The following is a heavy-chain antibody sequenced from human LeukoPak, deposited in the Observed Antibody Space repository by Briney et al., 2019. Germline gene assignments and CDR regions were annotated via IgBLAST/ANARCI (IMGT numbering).Heavy chain of an antibody. CDR2: INPAGSSA. J-gene: IGHJ5*02. Sequence: GGSLRLSCAASGFTFSSYWMHWVRQAPGKGLVLVSFINPAGSSATYADSAKGRFTISRDNAKNTLFLQMNSLRAEDTAVYYCVKGEGSGYYWFDPWGQGTLVTVSS. V-gene: IGHV3-74*01. D-gene: IGHD5-12*01. CDR1: GFTFSSYW. CDR3: VKGEGSGYYWFDP.